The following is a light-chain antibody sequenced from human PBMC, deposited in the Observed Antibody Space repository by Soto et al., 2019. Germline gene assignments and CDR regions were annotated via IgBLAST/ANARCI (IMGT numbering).Light chain of an antibody. CDR3: SSYTSSNTPVV. J-gene: IGLJ2*01. Sequence: QSVLTQPASVSGSPGQSITISCTGTSSDVGGYNYVSWYQQHPGKAPKLMIYEVSNRPSGVSNRFSGSKSGNTASLTISGLQAEDEADYYCSSYTSSNTPVVFGGGTNVTVL. V-gene: IGLV2-14*01. CDR2: EVS. CDR1: SSDVGGYNY.